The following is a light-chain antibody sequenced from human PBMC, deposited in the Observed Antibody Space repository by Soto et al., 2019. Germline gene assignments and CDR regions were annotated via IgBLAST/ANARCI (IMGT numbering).Light chain of an antibody. CDR2: LNSDGSH. CDR3: QTWGTVV. V-gene: IGLV4-69*01. J-gene: IGLJ2*01. CDR1: SGHSSYA. Sequence: QPVLTQSPSASASLGASVKLTCTLSSGHSSYAIAWHQQQPEKGPRYLMKLNSDGSHSKGDGIPDRFSGSSSGAERYPTISSLQSEDEADYYCQTWGTVVFGGGTKLTVL.